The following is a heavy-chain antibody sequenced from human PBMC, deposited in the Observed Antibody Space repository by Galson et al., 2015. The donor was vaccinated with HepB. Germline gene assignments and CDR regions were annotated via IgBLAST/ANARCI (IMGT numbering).Heavy chain of an antibody. J-gene: IGHJ4*02. V-gene: IGHV3-53*01. CDR3: ARGYSRSWYSGLGY. D-gene: IGHD6-13*01. Sequence: SLRLSCAASGFTVSSNCMTWVRQAPGKGLEWVSVIYSGGSTDYADSVRGRFTLSRDNSKNTLYLQMNSLRAEDTAVYYCARGYSRSWYSGLGYWGQGTLVTVSS. CDR1: GFTVSSNC. CDR2: IYSGGST.